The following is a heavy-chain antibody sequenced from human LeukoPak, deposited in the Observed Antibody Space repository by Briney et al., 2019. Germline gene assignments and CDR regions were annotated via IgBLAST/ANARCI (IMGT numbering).Heavy chain of an antibody. V-gene: IGHV4-34*01. J-gene: IGHJ4*02. Sequence: PSETLSLTCAVYGGSFSGYYWSWIRQPPGKGLEWIGEINHSGSTNYNPSLESRVTISVDTSKNQFSLKLSSVTAADTAVYYCARSSIAAAGIYFDYWGQGTLVTVSS. CDR2: INHSGST. CDR1: GGSFSGYY. CDR3: ARSSIAAAGIYFDY. D-gene: IGHD6-13*01.